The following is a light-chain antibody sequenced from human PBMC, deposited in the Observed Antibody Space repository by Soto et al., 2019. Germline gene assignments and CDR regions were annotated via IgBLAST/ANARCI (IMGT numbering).Light chain of an antibody. CDR1: QSVSSS. V-gene: IGKV3-15*01. CDR3: RQYNNWPLT. J-gene: IGKJ4*01. CDR2: DSS. Sequence: EIVMTQSPATLSVSPGERATLSCRASQSVSSSVAWYQQKPGQAPRLLIYDSSSRATGVPARFSGSGSGTEFSLAISSLQSEDFAVYFCRQYNNWPLTFGGGTKVDI.